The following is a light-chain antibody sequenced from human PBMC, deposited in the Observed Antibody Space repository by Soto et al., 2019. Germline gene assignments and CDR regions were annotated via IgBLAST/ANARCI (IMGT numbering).Light chain of an antibody. J-gene: IGLJ1*01. CDR3: SSFAGTNSFV. CDR2: EVY. Sequence: QSALTQPPSASGSPGQSVTISCTGTSSDVGGYNYVSWYQHHPGKAPKLIIYEVYKRPSGVPDRFSGSKSVNTASLTVSGLQAEDEADYYCSSFAGTNSFVFGTGTKVTVL. V-gene: IGLV2-8*01. CDR1: SSDVGGYNY.